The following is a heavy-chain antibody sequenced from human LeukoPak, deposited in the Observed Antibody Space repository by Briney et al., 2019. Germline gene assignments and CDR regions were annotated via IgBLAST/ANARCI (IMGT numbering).Heavy chain of an antibody. J-gene: IGHJ5*02. Sequence: GGALRLSCAASGFTFSSYSMNWVRQAPGKGLEGVSSISSSSSYIYYADSVKGRFTISRDNAKNSLYLQMNSLRAEDTAVYYCASGTMIDNWFDPWGQGTLVTVSS. D-gene: IGHD3-22*01. CDR1: GFTFSSYS. CDR2: ISSSSSYI. CDR3: ASGTMIDNWFDP. V-gene: IGHV3-21*01.